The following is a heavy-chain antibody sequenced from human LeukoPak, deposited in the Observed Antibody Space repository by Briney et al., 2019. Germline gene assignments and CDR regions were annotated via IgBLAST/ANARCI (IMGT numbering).Heavy chain of an antibody. D-gene: IGHD4-17*01. CDR2: INHSGST. CDR3: ARGRTGYYYYYMDV. V-gene: IGHV4-34*01. Sequence: SETLSLTCAVYVGSFSGYYWSWIRQPPGKGLEWIGEINHSGSTNYNPSLKSRVTISVDTSKNQFSLKLSSVTAADTAVYYCARGRTGYYYYYMDVWGKGTTVTVSS. CDR1: VGSFSGYY. J-gene: IGHJ6*03.